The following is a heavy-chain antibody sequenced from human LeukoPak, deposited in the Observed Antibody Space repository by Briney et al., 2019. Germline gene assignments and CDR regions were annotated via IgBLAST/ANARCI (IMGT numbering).Heavy chain of an antibody. CDR2: IYPGDSDT. J-gene: IGHJ4*02. D-gene: IGHD6-13*01. V-gene: IGHV5-51*01. Sequence: GESLKISCKGSGYSFTSYWIGWVRQMPGKGLEWMGIIYPGDSDTRYSPSFQGQVTISADKSISTAYLQWSSLKASDTAMYYCARRNFSPYSSSYYFDYWAREPWSPSPQ. CDR1: GYSFTSYW. CDR3: ARRNFSPYSSSYYFDY.